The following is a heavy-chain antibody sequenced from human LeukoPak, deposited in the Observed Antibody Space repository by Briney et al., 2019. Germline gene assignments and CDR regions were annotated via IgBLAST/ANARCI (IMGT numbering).Heavy chain of an antibody. J-gene: IGHJ6*02. Sequence: GGSLRLSCAASGFTFSGSWMHWVRQGPGKGLVWVSRINTDGSSTTYADSVKGRFTISRDNAKNTVYLQMNSVRAEDTAVYYCASVHYYGMDVRGQGTTVTVSS. D-gene: IGHD1-1*01. CDR2: INTDGSST. CDR1: GFTFSGSW. CDR3: ASVHYYGMDV. V-gene: IGHV3-74*01.